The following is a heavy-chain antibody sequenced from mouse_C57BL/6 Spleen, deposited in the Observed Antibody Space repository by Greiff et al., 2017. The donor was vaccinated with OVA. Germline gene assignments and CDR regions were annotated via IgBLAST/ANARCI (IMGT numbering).Heavy chain of an antibody. D-gene: IGHD1-1*01. J-gene: IGHJ2*01. CDR3: ARWSITTVVAFDY. CDR1: GFNIKDYY. CDR2: IDPEDGET. V-gene: IGHV14-2*01. Sequence: DVKLQESGAELVKPGASVKLSCTASGFNIKDYYMHWVKQRTEQGLEWIGRIDPEDGETKYAPKFQGKATITADPSSNTAYLQLSSLTSEDTAVYYCARWSITTVVAFDYWGQGTTLTVSS.